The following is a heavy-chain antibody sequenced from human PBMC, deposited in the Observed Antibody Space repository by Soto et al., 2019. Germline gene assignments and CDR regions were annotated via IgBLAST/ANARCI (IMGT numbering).Heavy chain of an antibody. CDR3: ARGRDQPPVGLYFDS. Sequence: QVQLVQSGAEVKKPGSSVKVSCKASGDAFTNYIFDWVRQAPGQGLEWMGGIIPMFGTPKYAQTFQDRVTIAASVRTGLAYLELTSLSFADTAVYYCARGRDQPPVGLYFDSWGEGTRVTVSS. V-gene: IGHV1-69*01. J-gene: IGHJ4*02. CDR1: GDAFTNYI. CDR2: IIPMFGTP. D-gene: IGHD1-26*01.